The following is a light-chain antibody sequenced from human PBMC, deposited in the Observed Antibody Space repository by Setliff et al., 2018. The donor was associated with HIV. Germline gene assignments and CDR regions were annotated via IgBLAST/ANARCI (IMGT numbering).Light chain of an antibody. CDR2: SDS. J-gene: IGLJ3*02. Sequence: QSVLTQPPSASGTPGQRVSISCSGSSSNIGNNAANWYQQVPGTAPKLLIFSDSHRPSGVPDRFSGSKSGTSASLAISGLQSGDEADYYCASWDDGLDGWVFGGGTKVIVL. CDR3: ASWDDGLDGWV. V-gene: IGLV1-44*01. CDR1: SSNIGNNA.